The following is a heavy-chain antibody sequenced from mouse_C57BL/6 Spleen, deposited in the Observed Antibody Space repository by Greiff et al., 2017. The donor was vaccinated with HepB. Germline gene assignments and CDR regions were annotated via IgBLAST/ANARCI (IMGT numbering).Heavy chain of an antibody. D-gene: IGHD2-12*01. CDR3: ARERTIERILHAMDY. Sequence: QVQLKQPGAELVKPGASVKLSCKASGYTFTSYWMHWVKQRPGQGLEWIGMIHPNSGSTNYNEKFKSKATLTVDKSSSTAYMQLSSLTSEDSAVYYCARERTIERILHAMDYWGQGTSVTVSS. CDR1: GYTFTSYW. V-gene: IGHV1-64*01. J-gene: IGHJ4*01. CDR2: IHPNSGST.